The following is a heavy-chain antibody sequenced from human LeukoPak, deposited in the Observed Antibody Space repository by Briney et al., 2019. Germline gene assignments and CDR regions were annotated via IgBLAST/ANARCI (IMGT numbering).Heavy chain of an antibody. CDR3: ARETRGFWSGYPETNFDY. CDR2: IYTSGST. V-gene: IGHV4-4*07. Sequence: KPSETLSLTCTVSGCSISSYYWSWIRQPAGKGLEWIGRIYTSGSTNYNPSLKSRVTMSVDTSKNQFSLKLSSVTAADTAVYYCARETRGFWSGYPETNFDYWGQGTLVTVSS. J-gene: IGHJ4*02. D-gene: IGHD3-3*01. CDR1: GCSISSYY.